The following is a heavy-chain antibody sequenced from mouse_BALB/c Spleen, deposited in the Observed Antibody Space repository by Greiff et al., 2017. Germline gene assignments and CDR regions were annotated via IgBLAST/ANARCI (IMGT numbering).Heavy chain of an antibody. D-gene: IGHD3-1*01. V-gene: IGHV5-9-4*01. CDR3: ARSRSRGWFAY. CDR2: ISSGGSYT. J-gene: IGHJ3*01. Sequence: DVQLQESGGGLVKPGGSLKLSCAASGFTFSSYAMSWVRQSPEKRLEWVAEISSGGSYTYYPDTVTGRFTISRDNAKNTLYLEMSSLRSEDTAMYYCARSRSRGWFAYWGQGTLVTVSA. CDR1: GFTFSSYA.